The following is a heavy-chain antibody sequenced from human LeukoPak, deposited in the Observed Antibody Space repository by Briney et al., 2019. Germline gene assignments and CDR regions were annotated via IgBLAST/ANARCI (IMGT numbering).Heavy chain of an antibody. CDR2: ISRSSVYI. Sequence: PGGSLRLSCAASGFTFSTYSMNWVRQAPGKGLEWVASISRSSVYIFYADSLEGRFTISRDNAKNSLYLQMNSLRVDDTAVYYCARDIDESYRQFGSWGQGTLVTVSS. CDR1: GFTFSTYS. CDR3: ARDIDESYRQFGS. V-gene: IGHV3-21*01. J-gene: IGHJ4*02. D-gene: IGHD1-26*01.